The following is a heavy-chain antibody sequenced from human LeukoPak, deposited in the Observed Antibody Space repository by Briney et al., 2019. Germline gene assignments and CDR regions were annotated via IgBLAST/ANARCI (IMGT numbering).Heavy chain of an antibody. J-gene: IGHJ4*02. V-gene: IGHV3-23*01. CDR2: ISGSGGST. D-gene: IGHD6-19*01. CDR3: AKGIAVAGPFDY. CDR1: GFTFSSYA. Sequence: SGGSLRLSCAASGFTFSSYAMSWVRLAPGKGLEWVSAISGSGGSTYYADSVKGQFTISRDNSKNTLYLQMNSLRAEDTAVYYCAKGIAVAGPFDYWGQGTLVTVSS.